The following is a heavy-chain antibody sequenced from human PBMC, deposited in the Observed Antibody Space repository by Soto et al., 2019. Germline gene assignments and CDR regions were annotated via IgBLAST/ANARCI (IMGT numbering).Heavy chain of an antibody. CDR2: IKSKTDGGTT. Sequence: GGSLRLSCAASGFTFSNAWMSWVRQAPGKGLEWVGRIKSKTDGGTTDYAAPVKGRFTISRDDSKNTLYLQMNSLKTEDIAVYYCTTDPELTGDAFDIWGQGTMVTVSS. CDR1: GFTFSNAW. CDR3: TTDPELTGDAFDI. V-gene: IGHV3-15*01. J-gene: IGHJ3*02. D-gene: IGHD7-27*01.